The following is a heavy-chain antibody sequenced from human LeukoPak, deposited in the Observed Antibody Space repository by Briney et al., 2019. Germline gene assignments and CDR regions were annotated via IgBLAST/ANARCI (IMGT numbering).Heavy chain of an antibody. Sequence: SETLPLTCTVSGDSIGSYYWSWIRQPPGKGLEWIGYIYYSGSTNYNPSLKSRVTISVDTSKNQFSLKLSSVTAADTAVYYCARSAFDIWGQGTMVTVSS. CDR3: ARSAFDI. CDR2: IYYSGST. V-gene: IGHV4-59*01. CDR1: GDSIGSYY. J-gene: IGHJ3*02.